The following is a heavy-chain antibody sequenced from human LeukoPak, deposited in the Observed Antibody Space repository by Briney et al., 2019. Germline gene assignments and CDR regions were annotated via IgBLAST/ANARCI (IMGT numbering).Heavy chain of an antibody. D-gene: IGHD2-8*01. J-gene: IGHJ5*02. CDR3: VRDRLGYCSNGVCYGGFDP. CDR1: GGSISSSSYY. Sequence: PSETLPLTCTVSGGSISSSSYYWGWIRQPPGKGLEWIGTIYNSGSTYYNPSLKSRVTISVDTSKNQFSLKLTSVTAADTAVYYCVRDRLGYCSNGVCYGGFDPWGQGTLVTVSS. V-gene: IGHV4-39*07. CDR2: IYNSGST.